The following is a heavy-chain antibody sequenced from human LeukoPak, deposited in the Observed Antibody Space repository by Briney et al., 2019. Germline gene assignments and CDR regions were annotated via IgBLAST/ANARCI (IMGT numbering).Heavy chain of an antibody. V-gene: IGHV1-24*01. CDR3: ATDPFQVDVAGTF. CDR2: FDPKDGET. D-gene: IGHD6-19*01. Sequence: ASVKASCKVSGYTLTELSMHWVRQAPGKGLEWMGGFDPKDGETIYAQKFQGRVTMTEDTSTDTAYMELSSLRSEDTAVYYRATDPFQVDVAGTFWGQGTLVTVSS. CDR1: GYTLTELS. J-gene: IGHJ4*02.